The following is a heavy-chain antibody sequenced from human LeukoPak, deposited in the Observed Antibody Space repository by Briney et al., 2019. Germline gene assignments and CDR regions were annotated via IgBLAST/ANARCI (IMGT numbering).Heavy chain of an antibody. Sequence: GGSLRLSCAASGFTFSVYYMSWIRQAPGKGLEWVSYISSSGSTIYYADSVKGRFTISRDNAKNSLYLQMNSLRAEDTAVYYCARTEYSSGWYGPDYYYGMDVWGQGTTVTVSS. CDR1: GFTFSVYY. J-gene: IGHJ6*02. D-gene: IGHD6-19*01. V-gene: IGHV3-11*01. CDR2: ISSSGSTI. CDR3: ARTEYSSGWYGPDYYYGMDV.